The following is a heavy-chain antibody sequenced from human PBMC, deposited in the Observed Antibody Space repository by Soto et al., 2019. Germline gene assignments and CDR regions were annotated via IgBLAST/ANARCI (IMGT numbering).Heavy chain of an antibody. CDR3: RSSSRYSTDV. CDR2: IYGTGNT. J-gene: IGHJ6*02. Sequence: QLQLQESGPGLVKPSETLSLSCTVSGGSITSSFYWGWIRQPPGKGLEWIGSIYGTGNTYYNPPLKGRGTISADTSKNQFSLNLISVTAADTAVYYCRSSSRYSTDVWGQGATVTVSS. CDR1: GGSITSSFY. V-gene: IGHV4-39*01. D-gene: IGHD6-13*01.